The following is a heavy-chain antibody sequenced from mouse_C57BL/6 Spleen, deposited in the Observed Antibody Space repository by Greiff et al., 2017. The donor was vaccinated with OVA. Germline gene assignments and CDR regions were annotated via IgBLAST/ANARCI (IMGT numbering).Heavy chain of an antibody. V-gene: IGHV5-4*01. D-gene: IGHD4-1*01. J-gene: IGHJ2*01. CDR1: GFTFSSYA. Sequence: EVQGVESGGGLVKPGGSLKLSCAASGFTFSSYAMSWVRQTPEKRLEWVATISDGGSYTYYPHNVKGRFTISRDNAKNNLYLQMSHLKSEDTAMYYCARVANWDWFDYWGQGTTLTVSS. CDR2: ISDGGSYT. CDR3: ARVANWDWFDY.